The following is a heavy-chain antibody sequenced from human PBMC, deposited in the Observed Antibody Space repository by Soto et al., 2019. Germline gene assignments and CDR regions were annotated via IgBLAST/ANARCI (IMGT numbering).Heavy chain of an antibody. CDR3: AKLGSDFLNWFDP. D-gene: IGHD3-16*01. Sequence: PGGSLRLSCAAVGFTFVAFAMSWVIQAPGKGLEWVSAISGSGGSTYYADSVKGRFTISRDNSKNTLYLQMSSLRAEDTAVYYCAKLGSDFLNWFDPWGQGTLVTVSS. CDR2: ISGSGGST. CDR1: GFTFVAFA. J-gene: IGHJ5*02. V-gene: IGHV3-23*01.